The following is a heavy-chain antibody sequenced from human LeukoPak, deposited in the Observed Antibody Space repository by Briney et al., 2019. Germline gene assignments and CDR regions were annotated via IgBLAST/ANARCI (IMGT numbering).Heavy chain of an antibody. Sequence: PGGSLRLSCAASGFTFSSYGMHWVRQAPGKGLEWVAVISYDGSNKYYADSVKGRFTISRDNSKNTLYLQMNSLRAEDTAVYYCARVLEWLLYSHRGMDVWGQGTTVTVSS. CDR1: GFTFSSYG. CDR2: ISYDGSNK. J-gene: IGHJ6*02. V-gene: IGHV3-30*03. CDR3: ARVLEWLLYSHRGMDV. D-gene: IGHD3-3*01.